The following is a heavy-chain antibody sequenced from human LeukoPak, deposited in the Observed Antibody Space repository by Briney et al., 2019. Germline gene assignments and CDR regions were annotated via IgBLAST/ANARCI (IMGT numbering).Heavy chain of an antibody. J-gene: IGHJ6*02. V-gene: IGHV1-24*01. Sequence: GASVKVSCKVSGYTLTELSMHWVRQAPGKGLEWMGGFNPEDGETIYAQKFQGRVTMTEDTSTDTAYMELSSLRSEDTAVYYCATDGHNYDILTGYSAYYGMDVWGQGTTVTVSS. CDR1: GYTLTELS. D-gene: IGHD3-9*01. CDR3: ATDGHNYDILTGYSAYYGMDV. CDR2: FNPEDGET.